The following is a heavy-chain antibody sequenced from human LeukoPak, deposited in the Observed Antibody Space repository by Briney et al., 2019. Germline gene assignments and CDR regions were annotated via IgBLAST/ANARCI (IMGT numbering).Heavy chain of an antibody. V-gene: IGHV4-61*05. CDR3: ARAPPTYDFWSGYFDY. D-gene: IGHD3-3*01. CDR2: IYTSGST. Sequence: SETLSLTCTVSGDSIRSSSHYWVWIRQPPGKGLEWIGRIYTSGSTNYNPSLKSRVTMSVDRSKNQFSLKLSSVTAADTAVYYCARAPPTYDFWSGYFDYWGQGTLVTVSS. CDR1: GDSIRSSSHY. J-gene: IGHJ4*02.